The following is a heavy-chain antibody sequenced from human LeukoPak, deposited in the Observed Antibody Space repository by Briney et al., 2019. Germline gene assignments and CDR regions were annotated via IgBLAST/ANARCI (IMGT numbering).Heavy chain of an antibody. J-gene: IGHJ4*02. V-gene: IGHV3-11*06. CDR2: ISGSSSDT. CDR3: ARDRGYFDN. Sequence: PGGSLRLSCAASGFTFSVQYMNWIRQAPGKGLEWVSYISGSSSDTNYADSVKGRFTISRDNAKNSLYLQMNSLRAEDTAMYYCARDRGYFDNWGQGTLVTVSS. CDR1: GFTFSVQY.